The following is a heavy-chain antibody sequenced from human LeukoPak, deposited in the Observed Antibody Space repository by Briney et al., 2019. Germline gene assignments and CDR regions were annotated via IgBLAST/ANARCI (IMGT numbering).Heavy chain of an antibody. CDR1: GLTFSSYA. Sequence: GASLRLSCAASGLTFSSYAMNWVRQAPGKGLEWVSGLCGSGDNTYYADSVKGRFTISRDNSKNTLFLQMNSLRAEDTAIYYCAKDLRICPRGYVSSSHPFGYWGQGTLVTVSS. CDR3: AKDLRICPRGYVSSSHPFGY. CDR2: LCGSGDNT. V-gene: IGHV3-23*01. D-gene: IGHD6-6*01. J-gene: IGHJ4*02.